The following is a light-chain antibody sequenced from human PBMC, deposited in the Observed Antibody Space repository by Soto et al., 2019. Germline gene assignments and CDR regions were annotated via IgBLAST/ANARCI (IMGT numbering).Light chain of an antibody. CDR2: GAS. V-gene: IGKV3-20*01. CDR3: QQYGSSPPFT. J-gene: IGKJ2*01. CDR1: QSVSSNY. Sequence: EIVLTQSPGTLSLSPGERATLSCRASQSVSSNYLAWYQQKPGQAPRLLIYGASNRATGIPDRFSGSGFGTGFTLTISRLEPEDFAVYFYQQYGSSPPFTFGQGTKVEIK.